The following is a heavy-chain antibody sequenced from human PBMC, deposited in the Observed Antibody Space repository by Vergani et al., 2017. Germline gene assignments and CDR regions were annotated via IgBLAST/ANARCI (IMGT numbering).Heavy chain of an antibody. D-gene: IGHD3-10*01. CDR2: IWYDGSNK. CDR3: AKDRQWFGEFKYGMDV. CDR1: GFTFSSYG. Sequence: QVQLVESGGGVVQHGRSLRLSCVASGFTFSSYGMHWVRQAPGKGLEWVAVIWYDGSNKYYADSVKGRFTISRDNSKNTLYLQMNSLRAEDTAVYYCAKDRQWFGEFKYGMDVWGQGTTVTVSS. V-gene: IGHV3-33*06. J-gene: IGHJ6*02.